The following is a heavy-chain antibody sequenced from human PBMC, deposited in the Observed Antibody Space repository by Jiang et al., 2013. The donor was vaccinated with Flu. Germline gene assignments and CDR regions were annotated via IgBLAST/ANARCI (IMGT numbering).Heavy chain of an antibody. CDR1: GGSISSYY. D-gene: IGHD3-22*01. V-gene: IGHV4-59*08. Sequence: GPGLVKPSETLSLTCTVSGGSISSYYWSWIRQPPGKGLEWIGYIYYSGSTNYNPSLKSRVTISVDTSKNQFSLKLSSVTAADTAVYYCARSEPYYAFDIWGQGTMVTVSS. CDR3: ARSEPYYAFDI. CDR2: IYYSGST. J-gene: IGHJ3*02.